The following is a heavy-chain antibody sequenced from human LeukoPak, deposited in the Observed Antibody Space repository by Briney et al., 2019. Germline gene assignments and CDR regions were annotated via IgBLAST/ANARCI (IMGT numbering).Heavy chain of an antibody. D-gene: IGHD3-10*01. CDR2: INQDGSQK. Sequence: GGSLRLSCAVSGFTFSGHWMNWVRQAPGRGLEWVASINQDGSQKYYVDSVKGRFTTSRDNAKNSLYLQMNSLRAEDTAVYYCARYPVDLEGVYFDYWGQGSLVTVSS. CDR1: GFTFSGHW. J-gene: IGHJ4*02. V-gene: IGHV3-7*01. CDR3: ARYPVDLEGVYFDY.